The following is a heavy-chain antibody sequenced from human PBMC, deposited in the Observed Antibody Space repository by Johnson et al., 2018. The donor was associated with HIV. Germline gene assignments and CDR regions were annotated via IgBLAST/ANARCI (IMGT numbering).Heavy chain of an antibody. V-gene: IGHV3-23*04. J-gene: IGHJ3*02. CDR1: RFTFRRYW. D-gene: IGHD1-26*01. CDR2: ISGSGGSP. CDR3: ARRYSGSYGAFDI. Sequence: VQLVESGGGLVQPGGSLRLSCAASRFTFRRYWMSWVRQAPGKGREWVSAISGSGGSPFYASSVRGRFTSSSNISKNRLCLKMNSLSPEDPAVYYCARRYSGSYGAFDIWGQGTMVTVSS.